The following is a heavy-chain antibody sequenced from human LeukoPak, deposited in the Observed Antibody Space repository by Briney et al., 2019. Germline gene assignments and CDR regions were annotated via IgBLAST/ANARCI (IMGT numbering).Heavy chain of an antibody. CDR2: ISYDGSNK. D-gene: IGHD5-12*01. CDR3: ARAPPWLRPLDY. V-gene: IGHV3-30-3*01. Sequence: PGRSLRLSCAASGFTFSSYAMHWVRQAPGKGLEWVAVISYDGSNKYYADSVKGRFTISRDNSKNTLYLQMNSLRAEDTAVYYCARAPPWLRPLDYWGQGTLVTVSS. CDR1: GFTFSSYA. J-gene: IGHJ4*02.